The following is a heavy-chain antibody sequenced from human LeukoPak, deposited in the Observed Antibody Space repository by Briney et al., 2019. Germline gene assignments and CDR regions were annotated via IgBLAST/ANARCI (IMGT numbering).Heavy chain of an antibody. CDR3: ARNILTSDGL. CDR1: GFTFDDYA. D-gene: IGHD2-8*01. J-gene: IGHJ4*02. CDR2: ISWDSSDI. V-gene: IGHV3-9*01. Sequence: PGRSLRLSCAGSGFTFDDYAMHWVRQAPGKGLEWVSTISWDSSDIAYADSVRGRFTISRDNAKNSLYLQMNSLRVEDTAMYYCARNILTSDGLWGQGTLVTVSS.